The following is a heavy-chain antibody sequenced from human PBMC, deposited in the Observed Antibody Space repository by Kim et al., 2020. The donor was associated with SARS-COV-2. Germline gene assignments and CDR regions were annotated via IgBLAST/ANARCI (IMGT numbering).Heavy chain of an antibody. V-gene: IGHV4-59*08. CDR2: IYYSGST. D-gene: IGHD6-6*01. J-gene: IGHJ4*02. CDR1: GGSINNYY. Sequence: SETLSLTCTVSGGSINNYYWSWIRLPPGKGLEWIGYIYYSGSTNYNPSLKSRVTISIDTSKNQFSLKLNSVTAADTAVYYCARQNIAARALAFDFWGQGTLVTVSS. CDR3: ARQNIAARALAFDF.